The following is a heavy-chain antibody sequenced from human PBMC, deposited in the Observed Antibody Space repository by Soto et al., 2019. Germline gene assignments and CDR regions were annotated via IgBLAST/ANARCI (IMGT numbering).Heavy chain of an antibody. CDR2: IIPILGTA. V-gene: IGHV1-69*13. CDR3: ASLDIVVVPAANYYGMDV. D-gene: IGHD2-2*03. J-gene: IGHJ6*02. Sequence: SVKVSCKASGGTFSSYAISWVRQAPGQGLEWMGGIIPILGTANYAQKFQGRVTITADESTSTAYMELSSLRSEDTAVYYCASLDIVVVPAANYYGMDVWGQGTTDTVSS. CDR1: GGTFSSYA.